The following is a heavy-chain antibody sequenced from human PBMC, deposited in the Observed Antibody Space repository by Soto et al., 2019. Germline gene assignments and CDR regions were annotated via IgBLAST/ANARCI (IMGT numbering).Heavy chain of an antibody. CDR2: IYCDDVK. V-gene: IGHV2-5*02. CDR3: VPRRRGTGYCSGGSCYYYDNWFDP. Sequence: SGPTLVNPTQTLTLTYSFSGFSLTTSGMGVGGIRQPPGKALEWLALIYCDDVKCYSPSLKSRLTITNDTSKNQVVFTMTTLDPLDTAKYYCVPRRRGTGYCSGGSCYYYDNWFDPWGQGTLVTVSS. J-gene: IGHJ5*02. CDR1: GFSLTTSGMG. D-gene: IGHD2-15*01.